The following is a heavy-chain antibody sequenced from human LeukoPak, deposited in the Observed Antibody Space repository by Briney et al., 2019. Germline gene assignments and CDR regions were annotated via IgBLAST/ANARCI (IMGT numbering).Heavy chain of an antibody. CDR2: IYHSGST. D-gene: IGHD3-3*01. CDR1: GGSISSGGYY. J-gene: IGHJ3*02. CDR3: ARYFWSGYKNDAFDI. Sequence: SQTLSLTCTVSGGSISSGGYYWSWIRQPPGKGLEWIGYIYHSGSTYYNPSLKSRVTISVDRSKNQFSLKLSSVTAADTAVYYCARYFWSGYKNDAFDIWGQGTMVTVSS. V-gene: IGHV4-30-2*01.